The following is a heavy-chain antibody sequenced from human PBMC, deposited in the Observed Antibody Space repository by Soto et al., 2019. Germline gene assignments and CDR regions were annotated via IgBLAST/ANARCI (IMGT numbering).Heavy chain of an antibody. J-gene: IGHJ6*02. D-gene: IGHD1-1*01. V-gene: IGHV1-69*12. CDR3: ARGRDDRFGRHYFGLDV. CDR2: IVPKFGTT. CDR1: GGTFTSYI. Sequence: QVRLVQSGAEVKKPGSSVKVSCKGSGGTFTSYIITWVRHAPGQGLEWVGGIVPKFGTTNYAQKFQGRVTLNADESSIIVYLELSNLRSEDTGVYYCARGRDDRFGRHYFGLDVWGQGTTVTVS.